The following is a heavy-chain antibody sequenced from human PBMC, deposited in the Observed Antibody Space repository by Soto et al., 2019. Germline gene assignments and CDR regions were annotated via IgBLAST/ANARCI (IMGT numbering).Heavy chain of an antibody. CDR1: GGSISSSNW. V-gene: IGHV4-4*02. CDR2: IYHSGST. D-gene: IGHD6-19*01. CDR3: ARRDWKAVAGTLDY. Sequence: PSETLSLTCAVSGGSISSSNWWSWVRQPPGKGLEWIGEIYHSGSTNYNPSLKSRVTISVDKSKNQFSLKLSSVTAPDTAVYYCARRDWKAVAGTLDYWGQGTLVTVSS. J-gene: IGHJ4*02.